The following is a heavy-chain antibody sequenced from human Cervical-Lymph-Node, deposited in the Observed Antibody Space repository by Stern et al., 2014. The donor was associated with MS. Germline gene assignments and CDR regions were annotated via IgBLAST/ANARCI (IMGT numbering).Heavy chain of an antibody. J-gene: IGHJ4*02. CDR3: ARHQGGIAAY. D-gene: IGHD6-13*01. V-gene: IGHV1-69*12. CDR2: ITPLFGTA. CDR1: GDTFSNLD. Sequence: QVQLVQSGAEVKKPWASVKVSCKASGDTFSNLDISCVRQASRHGPEWLGGITPLFGTASSAQMFQGRVTFTADESTSTIYMELSSLTSEDTAVYYCARHQGGIAAYWGQGTLVTVSS.